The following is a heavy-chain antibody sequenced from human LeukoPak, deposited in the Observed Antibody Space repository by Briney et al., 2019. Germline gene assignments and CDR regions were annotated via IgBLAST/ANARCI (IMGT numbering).Heavy chain of an antibody. Sequence: SVTVSSKASGGTFTNYAISWVRQAPGQAREWMGRIIPILSIANYAQKFQGRVTITADKSTSTAYMELSSLRSEDTAVSYCARANLGRPVGHCSGGSCYSDSSWFDPWGQGTLVTVSS. CDR2: IIPILSIA. CDR1: GGTFTNYA. V-gene: IGHV1-69*04. CDR3: ARANLGRPVGHCSGGSCYSDSSWFDP. J-gene: IGHJ5*02. D-gene: IGHD2-15*01.